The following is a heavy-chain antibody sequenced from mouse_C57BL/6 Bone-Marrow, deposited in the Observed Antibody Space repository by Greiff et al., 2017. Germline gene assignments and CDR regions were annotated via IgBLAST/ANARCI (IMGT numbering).Heavy chain of an antibody. CDR3: AIPLLYYGSSYDAMDY. CDR2: IPPSDSDT. CDR1: GHTFPSYW. Sequence: VQLQQPWAELGKPWASGKVSCKASGHTFPSYWMPLVKQRPGPGLEWIGRIPPSDSDTNYNQKFKGKATLTVDKSSSTAYMQLSSLTSEDSAVYYCAIPLLYYGSSYDAMDYWGQGTSVTVSS. J-gene: IGHJ4*01. V-gene: IGHV1-74*01. D-gene: IGHD1-1*01.